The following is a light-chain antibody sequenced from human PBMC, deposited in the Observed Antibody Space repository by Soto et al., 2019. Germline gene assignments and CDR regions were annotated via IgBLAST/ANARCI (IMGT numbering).Light chain of an antibody. V-gene: IGKV3-15*01. Sequence: EIVMTQSPATLSVSPGERATLSCRASQTVSGNLAWYQQKPGQAPRLLIYGTSTRATGISARFSGSGSGTEFALTISRLQSEDFAVYYCQQYDKLPLTFGGGTEVVIK. J-gene: IGKJ4*02. CDR2: GTS. CDR1: QTVSGN. CDR3: QQYDKLPLT.